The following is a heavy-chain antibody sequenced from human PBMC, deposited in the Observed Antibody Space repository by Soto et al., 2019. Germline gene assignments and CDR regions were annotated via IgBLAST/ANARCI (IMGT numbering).Heavy chain of an antibody. J-gene: IGHJ5*02. Sequence: EVQLVESGGGLVQPVGSLRLSCAASGFTFDDYVMHWVRQGPGKGLEWVSGISWKSGTIGYADFVKGRFTISRDNDKNSLYLEMNSLRAEDTAFYYCAKDLSAQCDSWLNGFDPWGQGTLVTGSS. V-gene: IGHV3-9*01. CDR3: AKDLSAQCDSWLNGFDP. CDR1: GFTFDDYV. CDR2: ISWKSGTI. D-gene: IGHD6-13*01.